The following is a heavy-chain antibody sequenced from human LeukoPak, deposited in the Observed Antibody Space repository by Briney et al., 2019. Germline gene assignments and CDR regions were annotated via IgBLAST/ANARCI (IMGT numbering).Heavy chain of an antibody. J-gene: IGHJ4*02. D-gene: IGHD6-13*01. CDR1: GFTFDDYG. CDR3: AKEIAAAPYYFDY. CDR2: INWNGGST. V-gene: IGHV3-20*04. Sequence: GGSLRLSCAASGFTFDDYGMSWVRHAPGKGLEWASGINWNGGSTGYADSVKGRFTISRDNAKNSLYLQMNSLRAEDTALYYCAKEIAAAPYYFDYWGQGTLVTVSS.